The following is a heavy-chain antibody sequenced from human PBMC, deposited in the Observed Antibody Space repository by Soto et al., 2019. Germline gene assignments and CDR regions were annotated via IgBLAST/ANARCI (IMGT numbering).Heavy chain of an antibody. J-gene: IGHJ6*02. V-gene: IGHV4-31*03. CDR3: ARPPIPDWNYYGMDV. D-gene: IGHD1-1*01. Sequence: QVQLQESGPGQVKPSQTLSLTCTVSGGSVNSGGYHWSWIRQHPGKGLEWIGDIYYSGSTYYNPSLKSRVTISIDTSTNLFSLHLSALTAADTAVYYWARPPIPDWNYYGMDVWGQGTTVTVSS. CDR1: GGSVNSGGYH. CDR2: IYYSGST.